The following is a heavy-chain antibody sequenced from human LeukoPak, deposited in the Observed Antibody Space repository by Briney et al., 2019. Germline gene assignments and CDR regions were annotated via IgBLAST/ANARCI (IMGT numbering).Heavy chain of an antibody. CDR1: GGSISSGSYY. Sequence: SQTLSLTCTVSGGSISSGSYYWSWIRQHPGKGLEWIGYIYYSGSTYYNPSLKSRVTISVDTSKNQFSLKLSSVTAADTAVYYCARSALRGYFDYWGQGTLVTVSS. J-gene: IGHJ4*02. CDR3: ARSALRGYFDY. CDR2: IYYSGST. V-gene: IGHV4-31*03. D-gene: IGHD3-3*01.